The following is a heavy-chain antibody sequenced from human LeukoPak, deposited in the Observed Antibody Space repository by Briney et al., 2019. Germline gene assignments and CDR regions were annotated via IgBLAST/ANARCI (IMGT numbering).Heavy chain of an antibody. CDR2: INPNSGGT. V-gene: IGHV1-2*02. Sequence: ASVKVSCTASGYTFTVYNMHWVRQAPGPGLGWMGLINPNSGGTNNAQKFQGRVTMTRDTSISTAYMELSRLRSDDTAVYYCAREVVLVAATDLDAVVGWFDPWGQGNLVTVSS. D-gene: IGHD2-15*01. CDR1: GYTFTVYN. CDR3: AREVVLVAATDLDAVVGWFDP. J-gene: IGHJ5*02.